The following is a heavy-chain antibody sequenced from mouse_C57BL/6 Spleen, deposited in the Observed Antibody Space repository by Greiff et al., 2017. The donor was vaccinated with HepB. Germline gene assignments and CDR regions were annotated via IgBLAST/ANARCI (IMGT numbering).Heavy chain of an antibody. CDR3: ARGSGYDYCAMDY. CDR1: GYTFTSYW. V-gene: IGHV1-7*01. CDR2: INPSSGYT. D-gene: IGHD3-2*02. J-gene: IGHJ4*01. Sequence: QVQLQQSGAELAKPGASVKLSCKASGYTFTSYWMHWVKQRPGQGLEWIGYINPSSGYTKYNQKFKDKATLTADKSSSTAYMQLSRLTYEESAVYDCARGSGYDYCAMDYWGQGTSVTVSS.